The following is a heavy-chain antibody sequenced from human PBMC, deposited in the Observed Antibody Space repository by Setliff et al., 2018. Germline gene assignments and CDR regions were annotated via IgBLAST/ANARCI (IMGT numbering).Heavy chain of an antibody. CDR1: GYTFTDYF. V-gene: IGHV1-2*02. J-gene: IGHJ4*02. Sequence: ASVKVSCKTSGYTFTDYFLHWVRQAPGQGLEWLGWINPDSGDTNFAQKFQGRVTMTRDTSITTAYMELHSLRSDDTAVYFCAGISPSYCSKSGCYAAEGYWGQGTLVTSPQ. CDR2: INPDSGDT. D-gene: IGHD2-2*01. CDR3: AGISPSYCSKSGCYAAEGY.